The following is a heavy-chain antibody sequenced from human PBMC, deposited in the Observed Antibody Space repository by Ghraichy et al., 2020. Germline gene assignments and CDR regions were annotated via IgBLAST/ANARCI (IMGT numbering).Heavy chain of an antibody. J-gene: IGHJ4*02. D-gene: IGHD5-12*01. V-gene: IGHV3-23*01. CDR1: GFTFSTYA. CDR2: ISGSASST. Sequence: GGSLRLSCAASGFTFSTYAMSWVRQAPGKGLEWVSSISGSASSTYYADPVKGRFTISRDNSKSTLYLQMNSLRAEDTAVYYCAKDCKSGYDWGDQTKDCFDYWGQGTLVTVSS. CDR3: AKDCKSGYDWGDQTKDCFDY.